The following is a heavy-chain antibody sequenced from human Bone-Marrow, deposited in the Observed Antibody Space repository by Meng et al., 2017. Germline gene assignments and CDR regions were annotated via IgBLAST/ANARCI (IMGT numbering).Heavy chain of an antibody. V-gene: IGHV3-33*01. J-gene: IGHJ2*01. CDR2: IWYDGSNK. D-gene: IGHD4-23*01. CDR1: GFTFSRYG. CDR3: ARGGGNSLWYFAL. Sequence: QVQLVESGGGVVQPGRSLRLSCAASGFTFSRYGMHWVRQAPGKGLEWVAVIWYDGSNKYYADSVKGRFTISRDNSKNSLYLQMNNLRAEDTAFYYCARGGGNSLWYFALWGRGTLVTVSS.